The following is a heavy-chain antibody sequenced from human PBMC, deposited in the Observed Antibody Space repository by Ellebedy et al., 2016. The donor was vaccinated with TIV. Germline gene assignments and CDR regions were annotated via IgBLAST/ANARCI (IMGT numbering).Heavy chain of an antibody. CDR1: GGSISSYY. CDR2: IYYSGST. CDR3: ARTIAARRGPEYFQH. V-gene: IGHV4-59*01. J-gene: IGHJ1*01. D-gene: IGHD6-6*01. Sequence: SETLSLTXTVSGGSISSYYWSWIRQPPGKGLEWIGYIYYSGSTNYNPSLKSRVTISVDTSKNQFSLKLSSVTAADTAVYYCARTIAARRGPEYFQHWGQGTLVTVSS.